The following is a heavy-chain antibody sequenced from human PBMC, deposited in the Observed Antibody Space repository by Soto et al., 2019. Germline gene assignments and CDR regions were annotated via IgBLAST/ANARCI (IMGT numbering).Heavy chain of an antibody. J-gene: IGHJ6*02. CDR3: ANSSWPARYRYGMDV. Sequence: TLSLTCTVSGGSINSGGYYWSWIRQQPGEGLEWIGHIYYSGSTYYTPSLKSRVTISVDTSKNQFSLKLSSVTAADTAVYYCANSSWPARYRYGMDVWGQGTTVTVSS. CDR2: IYYSGST. D-gene: IGHD6-13*01. V-gene: IGHV4-31*03. CDR1: GGSINSGGYY.